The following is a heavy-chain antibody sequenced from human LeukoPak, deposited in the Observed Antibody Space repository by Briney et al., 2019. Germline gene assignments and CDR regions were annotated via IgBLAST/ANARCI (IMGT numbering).Heavy chain of an antibody. D-gene: IGHD6-13*01. V-gene: IGHV3-74*01. J-gene: IGHJ6*03. CDR3: ARLGSSSWFGYYYMDV. Sequence: GGSLRLSCAASGFTFSSCWMHWVRQAPGKGLVWVSRINSDGSSTSYADPVKGRFTISRDNVKNTLYLQMNSLRAEDTAVYYCARLGSSSWFGYYYMDVWGKGTTVTVSS. CDR2: INSDGSST. CDR1: GFTFSSCW.